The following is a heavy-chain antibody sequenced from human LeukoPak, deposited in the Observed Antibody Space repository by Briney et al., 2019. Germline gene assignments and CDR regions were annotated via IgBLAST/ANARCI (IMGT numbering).Heavy chain of an antibody. J-gene: IGHJ6*02. CDR3: ARVVPAAYGMDV. CDR1: GGTFSGYY. V-gene: IGHV4-34*01. D-gene: IGHD2-2*01. CDR2: INHSGST. Sequence: SETLSLTCAVYGGTFSGYYWSWIRQPPGKGLEWIGEINHSGSTNYNPSLKSRVTISVDTSKNQFSLKLSSVTAADTAVYYCARVVPAAYGMDVWGQGTTVTVSS.